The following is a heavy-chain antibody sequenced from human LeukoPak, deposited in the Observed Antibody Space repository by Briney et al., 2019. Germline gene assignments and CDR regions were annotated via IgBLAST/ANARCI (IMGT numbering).Heavy chain of an antibody. Sequence: PGRSLRLSCAASGFTFSSYSMNLVRQAPGKGLEWVSSISSSSSYIYYADPVKGRFTISRDNAKNSLYLQMNSLRAEDTAVYYCAREATTLTIFDYWGQGTLVTVSS. CDR2: ISSSSSYI. V-gene: IGHV3-21*01. CDR3: AREATTLTIFDY. J-gene: IGHJ4*02. D-gene: IGHD4-17*01. CDR1: GFTFSSYS.